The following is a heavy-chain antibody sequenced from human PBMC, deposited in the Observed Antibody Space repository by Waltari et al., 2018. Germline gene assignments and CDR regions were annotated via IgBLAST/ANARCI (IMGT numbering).Heavy chain of an antibody. Sequence: TFSSYSMNWVRQAPGKGLEWVSSITSSSSYIYYADSVKGRFTISRDNAKNSLYLQMNSLRAEDTAVYYCAREGWGYVPAAIAYYYYMDVWGKGTTVTISS. CDR1: TFSSYS. CDR2: ITSSSSYI. CDR3: AREGWGYVPAAIAYYYYMDV. V-gene: IGHV3-21*01. D-gene: IGHD2-2*01. J-gene: IGHJ6*03.